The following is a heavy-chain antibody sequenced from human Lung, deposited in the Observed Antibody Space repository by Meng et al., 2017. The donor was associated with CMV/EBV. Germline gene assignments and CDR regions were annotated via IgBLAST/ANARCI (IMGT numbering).Heavy chain of an antibody. V-gene: IGHV3-7*01. CDR1: GFSVSSYW. CDR2: IKYDGSAK. J-gene: IGHJ6*02. D-gene: IGHD3-3*01. CDR3: ARDNYDLGSGYYDMDV. Sequence: GESLKISCAASGFSVSSYWMSWVRQAPGKGLEWVANIKYDGSAKHYADSVKGRFSISRDDDKNSLHLQMKSLRAEDTALYYCARDNYDLGSGYYDMDVWGQGTTVTVSS.